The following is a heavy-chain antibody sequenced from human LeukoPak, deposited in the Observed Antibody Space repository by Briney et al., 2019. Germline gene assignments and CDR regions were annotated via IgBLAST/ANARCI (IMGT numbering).Heavy chain of an antibody. Sequence: SETLSLTCAVYGGSFSGYYWSWIRQPPGKGLEWIGEINHSGSTNYNPSLKSRVTISVDTSKNQFSLKLSSVTAADTAVYYCARGQGVSSWYRSWGQGTLVTVSS. CDR2: INHSGST. CDR1: GGSFSGYY. V-gene: IGHV4-34*01. D-gene: IGHD6-13*01. CDR3: ARGQGVSSWYRS. J-gene: IGHJ5*02.